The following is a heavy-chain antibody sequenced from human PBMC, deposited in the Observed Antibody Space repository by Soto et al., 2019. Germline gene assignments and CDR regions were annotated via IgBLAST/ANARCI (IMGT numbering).Heavy chain of an antibody. J-gene: IGHJ4*02. CDR3: ATDGASGSDIGY. CDR2: TITTCGTA. Sequence: QVQLVQSGAEVKKPGSSVKVSCKASGGTFSSYAISWVRQAPGQGLEWMGGTITTCGTANYAQKFQGRVTITADESTSTAYMEPSSLRSADTAVYDCATDGASGSDIGYWGQGTVVTASS. CDR1: GGTFSSYA. V-gene: IGHV1-69*01. D-gene: IGHD3-10*01.